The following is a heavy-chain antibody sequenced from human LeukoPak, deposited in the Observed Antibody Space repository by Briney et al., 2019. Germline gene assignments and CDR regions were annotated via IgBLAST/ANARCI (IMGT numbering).Heavy chain of an antibody. V-gene: IGHV1-2*02. Sequence: GASVKVSCKASGYTLTGYYMHWVRQAPGQGHEWKGWIKPNSGGTTNAQQFHGRVTMTRDNTISTAYTQMMRLVTEATTVEYYCGVRLEQQLGWFYYFMDGWGKGTTVTVSS. CDR3: CGVRLEQQLGWFYYFMDG. CDR2: IKPNSGGT. D-gene: IGHD6-13*01. J-gene: IGHJ6*03. CDR1: GYTLTGYY.